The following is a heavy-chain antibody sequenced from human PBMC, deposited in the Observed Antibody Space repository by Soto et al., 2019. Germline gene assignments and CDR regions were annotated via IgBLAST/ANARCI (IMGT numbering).Heavy chain of an antibody. CDR3: AKGTTWFDP. CDR1: GFIFSSYW. J-gene: IGHJ5*02. Sequence: GGSLRLSCAATGFIFSSYWMSWVRQAPGKGLGWVSAISGSGGSTYYADSGKGRFTISRDNSKNTLYLQMNSLRAEDTAVYYCAKGTTWFDPWGQGTLVTVSS. V-gene: IGHV3-23*01. CDR2: ISGSGGST. D-gene: IGHD1-1*01.